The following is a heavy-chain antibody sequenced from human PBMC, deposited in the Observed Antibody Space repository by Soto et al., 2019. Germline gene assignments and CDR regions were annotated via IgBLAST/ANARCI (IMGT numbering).Heavy chain of an antibody. J-gene: IGHJ3*02. Sequence: ASGKVSCKGSGCTFINYYMHWVRQAPGQGLEWVGIINPNGGSTTYAQKFQGRVTLTRDTSTNTVNMELSSLRSEDTAVYYCAREKWLVRRNDPFDIWGQGTMVTVSS. V-gene: IGHV1-46*01. CDR3: AREKWLVRRNDPFDI. CDR1: GCTFINYY. CDR2: INPNGGST. D-gene: IGHD6-19*01.